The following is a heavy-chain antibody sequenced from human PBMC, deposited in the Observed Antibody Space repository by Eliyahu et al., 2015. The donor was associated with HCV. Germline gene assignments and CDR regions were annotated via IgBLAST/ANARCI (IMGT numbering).Heavy chain of an antibody. CDR3: AHRRGGLKWFGELSTDNWFDP. Sequence: QITLKESGPTLVKPTQTLTLTCTFSGFSLSTSGVGVGWIRQPPGKALEWLALIYWDDDKRYSPSLKSRLTITKDTSKNQVVLTMTNMDPVDTATYYCAHRRGGLKWFGELSTDNWFDPWGQGTLVTVSS. CDR1: GFSLSTSGVG. V-gene: IGHV2-5*02. CDR2: IYWDDDK. J-gene: IGHJ5*02. D-gene: IGHD3-10*01.